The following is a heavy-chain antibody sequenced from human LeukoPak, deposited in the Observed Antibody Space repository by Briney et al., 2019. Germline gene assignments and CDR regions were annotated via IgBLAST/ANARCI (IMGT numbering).Heavy chain of an antibody. CDR2: IRSKANSYAT. Sequence: PGGSLRLSCAASGLSFSGSAMHWVRQASGKGLEWVGHIRSKANSYATAYAASVKGRFTISRDDSKNTAYLQMNSLKTEDTAVYYCTTKPQWLAGRYMDVWGKGTTVTISS. D-gene: IGHD6-19*01. V-gene: IGHV3-73*01. J-gene: IGHJ6*03. CDR1: GLSFSGSA. CDR3: TTKPQWLAGRYMDV.